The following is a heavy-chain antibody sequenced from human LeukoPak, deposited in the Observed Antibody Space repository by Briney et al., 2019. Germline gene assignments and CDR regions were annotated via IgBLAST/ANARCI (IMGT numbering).Heavy chain of an antibody. CDR2: IYSGDST. Sequence: PGGSLRLSCVASGFSSTYMSWVRQAPGKGLEWVSDIYSGDSTYYADSVKGRFTISRDISKNTVYLQMNSLRPEDTAVYHCARDLWDATGYWGQGTLVTVAS. CDR1: GFSSTY. J-gene: IGHJ4*02. D-gene: IGHD3-3*01. CDR3: ARDLWDATGY. V-gene: IGHV3-66*02.